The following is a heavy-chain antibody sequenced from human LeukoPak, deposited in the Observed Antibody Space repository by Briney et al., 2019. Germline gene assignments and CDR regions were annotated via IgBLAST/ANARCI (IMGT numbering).Heavy chain of an antibody. D-gene: IGHD3-22*01. Sequence: GGSLRLSCAASGFTFSSYSMNWVRQAPGKGLEWVSSISSSSSYIYYADSVKGRFTISRDSAKNSLYLQMNSLRAEDTAVYYCAREKYYYDSSGYIDYWGQGTLVTVSS. J-gene: IGHJ4*02. V-gene: IGHV3-21*01. CDR2: ISSSSSYI. CDR3: AREKYYYDSSGYIDY. CDR1: GFTFSSYS.